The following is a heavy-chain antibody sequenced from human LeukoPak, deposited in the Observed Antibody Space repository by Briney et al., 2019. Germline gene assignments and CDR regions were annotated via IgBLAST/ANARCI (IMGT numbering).Heavy chain of an antibody. J-gene: IGHJ4*02. CDR1: GGSFSGYY. Sequence: SDTLSLTCAVYGGSFSGYYWSWIRQPPGKGLEWIGEINHSGSTNYNPSLKSRVTISVDTSKNQFSLKLSSVTAADTAVYYCATSSLSDCSSTSCTDYWGQGTLVTVSS. V-gene: IGHV4-34*01. CDR3: ATSSLSDCSSTSCTDY. CDR2: INHSGST. D-gene: IGHD2-2*01.